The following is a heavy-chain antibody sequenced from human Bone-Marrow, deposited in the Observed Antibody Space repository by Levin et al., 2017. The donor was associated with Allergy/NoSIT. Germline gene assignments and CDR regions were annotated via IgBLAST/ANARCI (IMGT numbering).Heavy chain of an antibody. V-gene: IGHV3-23*01. CDR2: IGSGGTQ. D-gene: IGHD1-26*01. CDR1: GFTFSTYA. CDR3: AKVRGATRPHYHMDV. Sequence: LSLTCAASGFTFSTYAMGWARQAPGKGLEWVSNIGSGGTQYYADSVKGRFTVSRDNSKSSVYLQMSSLRAEDTAVYYCAKVRGATRPHYHMDVWGKGTTVTVSS. J-gene: IGHJ6*03.